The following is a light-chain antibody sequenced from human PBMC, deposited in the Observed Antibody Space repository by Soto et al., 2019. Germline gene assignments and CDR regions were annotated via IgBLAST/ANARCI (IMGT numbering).Light chain of an antibody. J-gene: IGKJ1*01. V-gene: IGKV2-28*01. Sequence: DIVMTQSPLSLPVTPGEPASISCRSSQSLLHSNGYNYLDWYLQKPGQSPQLLIYLGSNRASGGPCRFSGSGSGTDFTLKISRVEAEDVGVYYCMQALQTPPWTFGQGTKVEIK. CDR2: LGS. CDR3: MQALQTPPWT. CDR1: QSLLHSNGYNY.